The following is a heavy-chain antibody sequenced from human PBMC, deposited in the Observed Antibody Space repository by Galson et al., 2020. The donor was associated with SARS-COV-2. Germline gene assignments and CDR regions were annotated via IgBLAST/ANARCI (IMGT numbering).Heavy chain of an antibody. CDR1: GFTVSNNY. CDR2: IYRGGGT. J-gene: IGHJ3*02. V-gene: IGHV3-53*01. Sequence: QLGESLKISCAASGFTVSNNYMSWVRQAPGKGLECVSVIYRGGGTSYADSVKGRFTISRDNSKNTLYLQMNSLRAEDTAVYYCARYFSDSKGAFDIWGQGTMVTVSS. D-gene: IGHD3-10*01. CDR3: ARYFSDSKGAFDI.